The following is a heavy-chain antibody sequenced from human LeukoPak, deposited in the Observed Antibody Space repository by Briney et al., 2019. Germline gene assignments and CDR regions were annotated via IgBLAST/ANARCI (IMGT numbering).Heavy chain of an antibody. Sequence: PSETLSLTCIVSGGSISRSYWSWIRQPPGKGLEWIGYINYSGRTEYNPSLQSRVTMSVDTSKNQFSLKLSSVTAADTAVYYCARCRAAAGTPDNWFDPWGQGTLVTVSS. CDR2: INYSGRT. J-gene: IGHJ5*02. CDR1: GGSISRSY. D-gene: IGHD6-13*01. V-gene: IGHV4-59*12. CDR3: ARCRAAAGTPDNWFDP.